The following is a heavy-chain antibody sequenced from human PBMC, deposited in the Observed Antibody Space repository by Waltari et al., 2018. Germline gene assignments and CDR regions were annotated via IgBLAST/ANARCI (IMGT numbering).Heavy chain of an antibody. J-gene: IGHJ4*02. CDR2: ISGSGGNT. D-gene: IGHD3-16*01. Sequence: EVQVLESGGGLVQPGGSLRLSCAASGFTFSNYAMSWVCQAPGKGLEWVSAISGSGGNTYYADSVKGRFTISRDNSKSTLYLQVNSLRAEDTAVYYCAKEGQGARYYFDYWGQGTLVTVSS. CDR1: GFTFSNYA. CDR3: AKEGQGARYYFDY. V-gene: IGHV3-23*01.